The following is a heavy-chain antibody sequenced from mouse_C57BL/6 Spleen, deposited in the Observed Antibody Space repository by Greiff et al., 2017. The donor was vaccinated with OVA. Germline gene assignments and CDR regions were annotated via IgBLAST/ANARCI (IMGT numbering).Heavy chain of an antibody. V-gene: IGHV1-64*01. CDR2: IHPNSGST. Sequence: QVQLQQPGAELVKPGASVKLSCKASGYTFTSYWMHRVKQRPGQGLEWIGMIHPNSGSTNYNEKFKSKATLTVDKSSSTAYMQLSSLTSEDSAVYYCARRGSSYWYFDVWGTGTTVTVSS. D-gene: IGHD1-1*01. J-gene: IGHJ1*03. CDR3: ARRGSSYWYFDV. CDR1: GYTFTSYW.